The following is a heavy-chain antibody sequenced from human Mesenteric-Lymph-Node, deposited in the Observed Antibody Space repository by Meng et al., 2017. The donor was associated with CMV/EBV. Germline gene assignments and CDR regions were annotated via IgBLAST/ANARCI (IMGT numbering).Heavy chain of an antibody. CDR3: TTDDSRWYQRRGGFDY. CDR1: GFTFDIYA. Sequence: GGSLRLSCAASGFTFDIYAMDWVRQAPGKGLEWVAVISYDGSDRYYADSVKGRFTISRDGSKNTLYLQMRSLRAEDTAVYYCTTDDSRWYQRRGGFDYWGQGTLVTVSS. D-gene: IGHD6-13*01. V-gene: IGHV3-30*04. J-gene: IGHJ4*02. CDR2: ISYDGSDR.